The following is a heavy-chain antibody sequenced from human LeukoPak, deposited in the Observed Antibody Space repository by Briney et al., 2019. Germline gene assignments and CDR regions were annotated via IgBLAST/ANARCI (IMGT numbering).Heavy chain of an antibody. V-gene: IGHV3-23*01. Sequence: GGSLRLSCAASGFTFSSYAMSWVLQAPGKGLEWVSAISGSGGSTYYADSVKGRFTISRDNSKNTLYLQMNSLRAEDTAVYYCAKRDTTYYYWYMDVWGKGTTVTVSS. CDR1: GFTFSSYA. CDR2: ISGSGGST. D-gene: IGHD1-1*01. CDR3: AKRDTTYYYWYMDV. J-gene: IGHJ6*03.